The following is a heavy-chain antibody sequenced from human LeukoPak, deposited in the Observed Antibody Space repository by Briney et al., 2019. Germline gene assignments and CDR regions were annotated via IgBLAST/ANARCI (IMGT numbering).Heavy chain of an antibody. CDR2: ISSNGGST. CDR3: VREAAAYYFDY. CDR1: GFTFSSYA. Sequence: GGSLRLSCSASGFTFSSYAMHWVRQAPGKGLEYVSAISSNGGSTYYADSVKGRFTISRDNSENTLYLQMSSLRAEDTAVYYCVREAAAYYFDYWGQGTLVTVSS. J-gene: IGHJ4*02. D-gene: IGHD6-13*01. V-gene: IGHV3-64D*06.